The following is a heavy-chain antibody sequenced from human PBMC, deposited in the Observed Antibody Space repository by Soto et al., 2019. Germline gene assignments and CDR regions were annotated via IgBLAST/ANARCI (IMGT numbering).Heavy chain of an antibody. Sequence: LRLSCAASGFTFDDYAMHWVRQAPGKGLEWVSGISWNSGSIGYADSVKGRFTISRDNAKNSLYLQMNSLRAEDTALYYCAKARGRDGYKCYDYWGQGTLVT. CDR1: GFTFDDYA. J-gene: IGHJ4*02. CDR3: AKARGRDGYKCYDY. V-gene: IGHV3-9*01. D-gene: IGHD5-12*01. CDR2: ISWNSGSI.